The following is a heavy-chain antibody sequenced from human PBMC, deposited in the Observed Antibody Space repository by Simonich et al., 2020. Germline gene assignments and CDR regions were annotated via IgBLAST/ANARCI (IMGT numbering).Heavy chain of an antibody. CDR3: ARDSSYYAFDI. Sequence: EVQLVESGGGLVQPGGSLRLSCAASGFTFSSYSMNWVRQAPGKGLEWVSYISSSSITRYYADSVKCRFTISRDNAKNSLYLQMNSLRAEDTAVYYCARDSSYYAFDIWGQGTMVTVSS. J-gene: IGHJ3*02. V-gene: IGHV3-48*01. CDR1: GFTFSSYS. D-gene: IGHD5-12*01. CDR2: ISSSSITR.